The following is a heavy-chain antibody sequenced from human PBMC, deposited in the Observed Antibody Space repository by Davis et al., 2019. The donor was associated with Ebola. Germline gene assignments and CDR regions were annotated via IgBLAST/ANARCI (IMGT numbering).Heavy chain of an antibody. V-gene: IGHV3-23*01. CDR3: AKDTTNVWFDV. CDR2: LGLSADT. D-gene: IGHD1-26*01. Sequence: GGSLRLSCAASGFVFSNYVMSWVRRAPGKGLEWVSTLGLSADTYYAESVKGRFTISRDNSKNTLHLQMNSLRVEDTAIYYCAKDTTNVWFDVWGQGTMVTVSS. J-gene: IGHJ3*01. CDR1: GFVFSNYV.